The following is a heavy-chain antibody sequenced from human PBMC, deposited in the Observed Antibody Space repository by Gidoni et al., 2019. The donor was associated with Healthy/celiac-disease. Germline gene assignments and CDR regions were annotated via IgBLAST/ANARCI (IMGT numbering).Heavy chain of an antibody. CDR3: ARADLGITFGGVIVTYPDY. J-gene: IGHJ4*02. D-gene: IGHD3-16*02. Sequence: QVQLVESGGGVVQPGRSLRLSCAASGFPFSSYAMHWVRQAPGKGLEWVAVISYDGSNKYYADSVKGRFTISRDNSKNTLYLQMNSLRAEDTAVYYCARADLGITFGGVIVTYPDYWGQGTLVTVSS. CDR2: ISYDGSNK. CDR1: GFPFSSYA. V-gene: IGHV3-30-3*01.